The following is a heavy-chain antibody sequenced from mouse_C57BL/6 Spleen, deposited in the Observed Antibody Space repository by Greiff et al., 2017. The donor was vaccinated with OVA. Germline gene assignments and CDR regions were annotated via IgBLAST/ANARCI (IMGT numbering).Heavy chain of an antibody. CDR3: ARYYGSSHFAY. CDR2: IDPSDSYT. D-gene: IGHD1-1*01. V-gene: IGHV1-50*01. J-gene: IGHJ3*01. CDR1: GYTFTSYW. Sequence: QVQLQQPGAELVKPGASVKLSCKASGYTFTSYWMQWVKQRPGQGLEWIGEIDPSDSYTNYNQKFKGKATLTVDTSSSTAYMQLSSLTSEDSAVYYCARYYGSSHFAYWGQGTLVTVSA.